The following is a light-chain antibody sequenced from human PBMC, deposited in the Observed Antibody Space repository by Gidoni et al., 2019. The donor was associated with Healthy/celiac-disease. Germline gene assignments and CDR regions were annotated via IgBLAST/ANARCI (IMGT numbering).Light chain of an antibody. CDR1: SSNIGNNY. J-gene: IGLJ1*01. CDR3: GTWDSSLSAFFYV. Sequence: QSVLTQPPSVSAAPGQTVTISCSGSSSNIGNNYVSWYQQLPGTAPKLLIYDNNKRPSGIPDRFSGSKSGTSATLGITGLQTGDEADYYCGTWDSSLSAFFYVFGTGTKVTVL. V-gene: IGLV1-51*01. CDR2: DNN.